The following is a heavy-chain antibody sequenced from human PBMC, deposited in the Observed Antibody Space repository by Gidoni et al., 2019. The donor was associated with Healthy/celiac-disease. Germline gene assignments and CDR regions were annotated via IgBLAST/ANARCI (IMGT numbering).Heavy chain of an antibody. D-gene: IGHD6-19*01. CDR2: IYYSGST. J-gene: IGHJ4*02. CDR1: GGSISSYY. Sequence: QVQLQESGPGLVKPPETLSLPCTVPGGSISSYYWSWIRQPPGKGLEWLGYIYYSGSTNYNPSLKSRVTISVDTSKNQFSLKLSSVTAADAAVYYCARGGVAGTGYWGQGTLVTVSS. CDR3: ARGGVAGTGY. V-gene: IGHV4-59*01.